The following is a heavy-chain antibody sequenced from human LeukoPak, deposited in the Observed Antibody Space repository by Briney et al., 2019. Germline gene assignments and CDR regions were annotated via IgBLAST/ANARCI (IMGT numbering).Heavy chain of an antibody. V-gene: IGHV4-30-4*08. J-gene: IGHJ4*02. D-gene: IGHD3-10*01. CDR2: IYYSGST. Sequence: PSETLSLTCTVSGVSISSGDYYWSWSRQPPGKGLEWIGYIYYSGSTYYNPSLKSRVTISVDTSKNQFSLKLSSVTAADTAVYYCARASTRGVPYFDYWGQGTLVTVSS. CDR1: GVSISSGDYY. CDR3: ARASTRGVPYFDY.